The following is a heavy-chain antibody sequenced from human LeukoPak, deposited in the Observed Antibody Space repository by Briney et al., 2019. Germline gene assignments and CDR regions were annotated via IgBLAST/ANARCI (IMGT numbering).Heavy chain of an antibody. CDR1: GYSFTSYW. Sequence: KLGESLKISCKGSGYSFTSYWIGWVRQMPGKGLEWMGIIYPGDSDTRYSPSFQGQVTISADESISTACLRWTSLKASDTAMYYCARLKDIVVVVAASPAVSFDYWGQGTLVTVSS. J-gene: IGHJ4*02. D-gene: IGHD2-15*01. V-gene: IGHV5-51*01. CDR2: IYPGDSDT. CDR3: ARLKDIVVVVAASPAVSFDY.